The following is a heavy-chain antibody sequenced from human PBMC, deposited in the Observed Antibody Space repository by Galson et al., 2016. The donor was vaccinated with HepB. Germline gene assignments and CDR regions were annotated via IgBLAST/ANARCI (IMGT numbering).Heavy chain of an antibody. CDR1: GTTLSELS. CDR2: FDPELAKT. J-gene: IGHJ4*02. V-gene: IGHV1-24*01. CDR3: APGYQRNDFWSGYSN. D-gene: IGHD3-3*01. Sequence: SVKVSCKVSGTTLSELSMHWVRQAPGKGLEWMGGFDPELAKTVYAQKFQGRVTMTDDTSTDTAYMELSSLTSEDTAVYYCAPGYQRNDFWSGYSNWGQGTLVTISS.